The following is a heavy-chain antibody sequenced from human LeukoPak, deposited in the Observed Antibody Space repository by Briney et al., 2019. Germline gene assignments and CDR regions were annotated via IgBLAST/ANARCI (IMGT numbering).Heavy chain of an antibody. J-gene: IGHJ6*02. D-gene: IGHD4/OR15-4a*01. CDR3: AKDRLRGANYYYGMDV. V-gene: IGHV3-30*02. Sequence: GGSLRLSCAASGFTFSSYGMHWVRQAPGKGLEWVAFIRYDGSNKYYADSVKGRFTISRDNSKNTLYLQMNSLRAEDTAVYYCAKDRLRGANYYYGMDVWGQGTTVTVSS. CDR2: IRYDGSNK. CDR1: GFTFSSYG.